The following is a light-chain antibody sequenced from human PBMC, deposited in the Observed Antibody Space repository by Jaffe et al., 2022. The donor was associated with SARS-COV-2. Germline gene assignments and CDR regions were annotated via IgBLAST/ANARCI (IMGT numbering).Light chain of an antibody. J-gene: IGLJ1*01. CDR2: GYN. V-gene: IGLV1-40*01. CDR3: QSYDTTFYV. CDR1: NSNIGAGFD. Sequence: QSVLTQPPSVSGAPGQRVTISCTGSNSNIGAGFDVHWYQQLPGAAPRLLISGYNNRPSGVPDRFSASRSGTSASLAISGLQADDEADYYCQSYDTTFYVFGTGTKVTVL.